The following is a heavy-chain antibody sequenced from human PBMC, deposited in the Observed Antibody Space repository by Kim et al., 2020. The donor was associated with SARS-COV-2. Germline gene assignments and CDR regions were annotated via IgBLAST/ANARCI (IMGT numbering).Heavy chain of an antibody. CDR1: GGSFSGYY. CDR2: INHSGST. CDR3: ARVRLYYYYYGMDV. V-gene: IGHV4-34*01. J-gene: IGHJ6*02. Sequence: SETLSLTCAVYGGSFSGYYWSWIRQPPGKGLEWIGEINHSGSTNYNPSLKSRVTISVDTSKNQFSLKLSSVTAADTAVYYCARVRLYYYYYGMDVWGQGTTVTVSS.